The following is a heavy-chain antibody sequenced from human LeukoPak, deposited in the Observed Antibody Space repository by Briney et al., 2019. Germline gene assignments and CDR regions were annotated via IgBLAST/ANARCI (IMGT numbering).Heavy chain of an antibody. Sequence: PGGSLRLSCAASGFTFSSYAMHWVRQAPGKGLEWVAVISYDGSNKYYADSVKGRFTISRDNSKNTLYLQMNSLRAEDTAVYYCAKDLGYGGNPFDPWGQGTLVTVSS. CDR3: AKDLGYGGNPFDP. V-gene: IGHV3-30*04. J-gene: IGHJ5*02. CDR2: ISYDGSNK. D-gene: IGHD4-23*01. CDR1: GFTFSSYA.